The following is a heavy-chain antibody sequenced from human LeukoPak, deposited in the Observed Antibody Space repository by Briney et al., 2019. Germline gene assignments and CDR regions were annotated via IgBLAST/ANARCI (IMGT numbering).Heavy chain of an antibody. CDR3: AKDLLPRIAVAAPPDY. Sequence: PGGSLRLSCAASGFTFSSYAMSWVRQAPGKGLEWVSAISGSGGSTYYADSVKGRFTISRDNSKNTLYLQMNSLRAEDTAVYYCAKDLLPRIAVAAPPDYWGQGTLVTVSS. CDR1: GFTFSSYA. CDR2: ISGSGGST. J-gene: IGHJ4*02. V-gene: IGHV3-23*01. D-gene: IGHD6-19*01.